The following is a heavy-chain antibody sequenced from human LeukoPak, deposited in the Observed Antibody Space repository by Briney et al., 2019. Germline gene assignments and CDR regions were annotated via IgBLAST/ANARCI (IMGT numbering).Heavy chain of an antibody. D-gene: IGHD2-2*01. CDR2: IYYSGST. V-gene: IGHV4-31*03. CDR1: GGSISSGGYY. J-gene: IGHJ4*02. CDR3: ARGLPATPPRGAYYFDY. Sequence: SETLSLTCTVSGGSISSGGYYWSWIRQHPGKGLEWIGYIYYSGSTYYNPSLKSRVTISVDTSKNQFSLKLSSVTAADTAVYYCARGLPATPPRGAYYFDYWGQGTLVTVSS.